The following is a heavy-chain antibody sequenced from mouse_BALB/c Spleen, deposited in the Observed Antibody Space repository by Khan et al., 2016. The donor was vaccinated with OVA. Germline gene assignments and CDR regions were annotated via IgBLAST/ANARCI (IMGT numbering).Heavy chain of an antibody. D-gene: IGHD4-1*01. CDR3: ARVGPRRSKGGRWCAC. CDR2: INPTNIYT. J-gene: IGHJ3*01. CDR1: GYTFTSYT. V-gene: IGHV1-4*01. Sequence: QVQLQQSGAELARPGASVKMSCKASGYTFTSYTIHWVKQRPGQGLEWIGYINPTNIYTNYNQKFRDKATLTADKSSRTAYMQLSSLTSEAHAVYCCARVGPRRSKGGRWCACWGQGTGVTVAA.